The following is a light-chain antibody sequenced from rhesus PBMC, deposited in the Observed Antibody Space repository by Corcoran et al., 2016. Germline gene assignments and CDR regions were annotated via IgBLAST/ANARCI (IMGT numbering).Light chain of an antibody. V-gene: IGKV3-42*02. CDR1: QSVGSN. J-gene: IGKJ2*01. Sequence: ETVVTQSPATLSLSPGERATLSCRASQSVGSNFAWYQQKPGQGPKLLIYDASSRATGIPDRFSGSGSGTEFTLTINSLEPEDVGVYYCQQYNNWNSFGQGTKVEIK. CDR3: QQYNNWNS. CDR2: DAS.